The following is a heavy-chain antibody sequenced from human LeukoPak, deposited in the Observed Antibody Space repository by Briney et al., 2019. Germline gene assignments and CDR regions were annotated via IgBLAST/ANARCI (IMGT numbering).Heavy chain of an antibody. CDR2: IYPGDSDT. CDR1: GYSVASYW. Sequence: GESLKISCKGSGYSVASYWIGWVRQMPGKGLEWMGIIYPGDSDTRYSPSFQGQVTISANKSISTAYLQWSSLKASDTAMYYCARLLRNIAAAVYYFDYWGQGTLVTVSS. CDR3: ARLLRNIAAAVYYFDY. V-gene: IGHV5-51*01. D-gene: IGHD6-13*01. J-gene: IGHJ4*02.